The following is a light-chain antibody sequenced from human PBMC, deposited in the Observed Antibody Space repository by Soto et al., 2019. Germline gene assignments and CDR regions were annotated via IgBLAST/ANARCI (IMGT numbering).Light chain of an antibody. CDR3: SSYTSSSTL. CDR1: SSDVGGYIY. Sequence: QSVLTQPASVSGSPGQSITISCTGTSSDVGGYIYVSWYQQHPGKAPKLMIYAVTDRPSGVSSRFSGSKSGNTASLTISGLQAEDGADYYCSSYTSSSTLFGTGTKVTVL. CDR2: AVT. V-gene: IGLV2-14*01. J-gene: IGLJ1*01.